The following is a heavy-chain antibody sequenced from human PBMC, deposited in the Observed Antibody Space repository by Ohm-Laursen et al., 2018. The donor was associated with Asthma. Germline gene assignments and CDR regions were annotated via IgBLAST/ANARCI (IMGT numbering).Heavy chain of an antibody. J-gene: IGHJ6*02. V-gene: IGHV3-7*03. Sequence: SLRLSCTASGFTFNTYWMSWVRQAPGKGLEWVANINQDGSQKYYVDSVKGRFTLSRINAKNSLSLQMNSLRAEDTAVYYCAKFGRDYRSHGMDVWGQGTTVTVSS. CDR2: INQDGSQK. CDR3: AKFGRDYRSHGMDV. D-gene: IGHD4-11*01. CDR1: GFTFNTYW.